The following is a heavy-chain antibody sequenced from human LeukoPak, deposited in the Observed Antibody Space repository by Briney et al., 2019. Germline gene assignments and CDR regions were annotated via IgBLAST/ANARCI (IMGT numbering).Heavy chain of an antibody. CDR1: GFTFDNYG. CDR3: ARGFTGGAFDI. CDR2: INWNGGIT. D-gene: IGHD2-8*02. V-gene: IGHV3-20*04. J-gene: IGHJ3*02. Sequence: GGSLRLSCAASGFTFDNYGMTWVRQAPGKGLEWVSGINWNGGITGHADSVKGRFTISRDNAKNSLYLQMNSLRAEDTAVYYCARGFTGGAFDIWGQGTMVTVSS.